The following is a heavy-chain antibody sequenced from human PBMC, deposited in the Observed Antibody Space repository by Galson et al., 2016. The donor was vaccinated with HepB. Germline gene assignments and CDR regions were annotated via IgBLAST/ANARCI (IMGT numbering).Heavy chain of an antibody. Sequence: SLRLSCAASGFTFSSYSMNWVRQAPGKGLEWVSYISSSSSSIYYADSVKGRFTISRDNAKNSLYLHMDSLRDEDTAVYYCARERRVGAPDYWGQGTLVTVSS. CDR1: GFTFSSYS. D-gene: IGHD1-26*01. V-gene: IGHV3-48*02. CDR2: ISSSSSSI. CDR3: ARERRVGAPDY. J-gene: IGHJ4*02.